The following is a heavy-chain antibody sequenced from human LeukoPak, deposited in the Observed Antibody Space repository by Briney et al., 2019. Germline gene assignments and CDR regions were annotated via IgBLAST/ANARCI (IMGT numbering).Heavy chain of an antibody. CDR2: MWCDGSNK. D-gene: IGHD5-18*01. CDR1: GFTFSSYG. CDR3: AREDTALVIAY. Sequence: LAGGSLRLSCAASGFTFSSYGMHWVRQAPGKGLEWVAIMWCDGSNKYYTDSVKGRFTISRDNSKNTLYLQMNSLRVEDTAVYYCAREDTALVIAYWGQGTLVTVSS. V-gene: IGHV3-33*01. J-gene: IGHJ4*02.